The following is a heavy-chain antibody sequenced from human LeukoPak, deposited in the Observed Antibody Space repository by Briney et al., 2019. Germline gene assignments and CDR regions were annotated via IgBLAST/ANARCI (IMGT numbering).Heavy chain of an antibody. V-gene: IGHV4-31*03. CDR1: GGSISSGGYY. CDR2: IYYSGST. CDR3: AGWAQYYFDY. J-gene: IGHJ4*02. Sequence: PSETLSLTCTVSGGSISSGGYYWRWIRQHPGKVLERIGYIYYSGSTYYNPSLKSRVTISVNTSKNQFSLKLSSVTAAATAVYYFAGWAQYYFDYWGQGTLVTVSS.